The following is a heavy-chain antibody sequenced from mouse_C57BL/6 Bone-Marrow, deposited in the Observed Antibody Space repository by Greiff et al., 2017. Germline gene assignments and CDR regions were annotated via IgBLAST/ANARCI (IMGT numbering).Heavy chain of an antibody. J-gene: IGHJ2*01. CDR3: SSFDGNYVDF. CDR2: IDPEIGDT. V-gene: IGHV14-4*01. D-gene: IGHD2-3*01. Sequence: LVESGAELVRPGASVKLSCTASGFNIKDDYIHWVKQRPEQGLEWIGWIDPEIGDTEYASKFQGKGTMTSDTSSNTAYLQLSSLTSEDAAVYYCSSFDGNYVDFWGQGTPLTVAS. CDR1: GFNIKDDY.